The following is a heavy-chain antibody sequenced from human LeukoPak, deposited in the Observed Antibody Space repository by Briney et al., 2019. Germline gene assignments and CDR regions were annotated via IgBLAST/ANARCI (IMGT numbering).Heavy chain of an antibody. J-gene: IGHJ5*02. V-gene: IGHV1-46*01. CDR1: GYTFTSYY. CDR3: ARDASIVGATNWFDP. CDR2: INPSGGST. Sequence: GASVTVSCKASGYTFTSYYMHWVRQAPGQGLEWMGIINPSGGSTSYAQKFQGRVTMTRDTSTSTVYMELSSLRSEDTAVYYCARDASIVGATNWFDPWGQGTLVTVSS. D-gene: IGHD1-26*01.